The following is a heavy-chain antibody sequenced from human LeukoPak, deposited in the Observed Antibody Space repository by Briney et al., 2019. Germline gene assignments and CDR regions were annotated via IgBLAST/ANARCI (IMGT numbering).Heavy chain of an antibody. CDR1: GFTVSSNY. CDR2: IYSGGST. V-gene: IGHV3-53*01. Sequence: GGSLRLSCAASGFTVSSNYMSWVRQAPGKGLEWVSVIYSGGSTYYADSVKGRFTISRDNSKNTLYLQMNSLRAEDTAVYYCASFEWPYYYDSSGYYFDYWGQGTLVTVSS. CDR3: ASFEWPYYYDSSGYYFDY. D-gene: IGHD3-22*01. J-gene: IGHJ4*02.